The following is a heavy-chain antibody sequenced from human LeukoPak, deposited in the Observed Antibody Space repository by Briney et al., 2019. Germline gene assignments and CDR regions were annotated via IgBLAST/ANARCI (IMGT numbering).Heavy chain of an antibody. V-gene: IGHV3-64*04. CDR3: ARGRDLYYYYYGMDV. CDR2: ISSDGGST. Sequence: PGGSLRLSCSASGFTFNNYALHWVRQAPGKGLEYVSGISSDGGSTNYADSVKGRFTISRDNAKNSLYLQMNSLRDEDTAVYYCARGRDLYYYYYGMDVWGQGTTVTVSS. J-gene: IGHJ6*02. CDR1: GFTFNNYA.